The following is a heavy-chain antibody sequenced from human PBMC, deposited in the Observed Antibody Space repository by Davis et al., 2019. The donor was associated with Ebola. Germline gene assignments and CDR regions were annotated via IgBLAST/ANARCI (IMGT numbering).Heavy chain of an antibody. D-gene: IGHD6-13*01. V-gene: IGHV3-49*04. CDR3: ARDLKQPPPSYYYGMDV. J-gene: IGHJ6*02. CDR2: IRSKAYGGKA. Sequence: SLKISCTAPGLTFGDYAMHWVRRAPGKGLEWVGFIRSKAYGGKAQYAASVKGRFTISRDDSKSIVYLQMNSLKTEDTAVYYCARDLKQPPPSYYYGMDVWGRGTTVTVSS. CDR1: GLTFGDYA.